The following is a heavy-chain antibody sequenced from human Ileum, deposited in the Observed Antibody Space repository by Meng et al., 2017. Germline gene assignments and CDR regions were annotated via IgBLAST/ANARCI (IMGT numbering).Heavy chain of an antibody. CDR3: AANSGKKMHS. D-gene: IGHD4-23*01. V-gene: IGHV4-4*02. J-gene: IGHJ4*02. CDR2: IYHSGLV. Sequence: QVQLQESGPGLVKPSGTLSLTFAFSGDSISTTNWWNWVRQPPGEGLEWIGEIYHSGLVNYNLSLKSRVTLSIDKSKNQFSLKLISVTAADTGVYYCAANSGKKMHSWGQGTLVTVSS. CDR1: GDSISTTNW.